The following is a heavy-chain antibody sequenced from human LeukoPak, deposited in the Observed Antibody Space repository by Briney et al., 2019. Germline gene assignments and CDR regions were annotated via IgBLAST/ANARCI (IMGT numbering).Heavy chain of an antibody. Sequence: GRSLRLSCAASGFTFDDYAMHWVRQAPGKGLEWVSGISWNSGSIGYADSVKGRFTISRDNAKNSLYLQMNSLRAEDTALYYCARVAIGGGNPTNTYYFDYWGQGTLVTVSS. CDR3: ARVAIGGGNPTNTYYFDY. CDR2: ISWNSGSI. CDR1: GFTFDDYA. D-gene: IGHD2-15*01. V-gene: IGHV3-9*01. J-gene: IGHJ4*02.